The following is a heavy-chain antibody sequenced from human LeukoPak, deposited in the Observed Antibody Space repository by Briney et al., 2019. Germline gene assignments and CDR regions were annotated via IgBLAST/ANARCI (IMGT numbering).Heavy chain of an antibody. CDR3: AKGMKYNWNYPYDY. V-gene: IGHV3-23*01. CDR2: ISGSGSNT. J-gene: IGHJ4*02. CDR1: GFTFSSYS. D-gene: IGHD1-7*01. Sequence: GSLRLSCAASGFTFSSYSMNWVRQAPGKGLEWVSTISGSGSNTYYADSVKGRFTISRDISKNTLYLQVTSLRAEDTAVYYCAKGMKYNWNYPYDYWGQGTLVTVSS.